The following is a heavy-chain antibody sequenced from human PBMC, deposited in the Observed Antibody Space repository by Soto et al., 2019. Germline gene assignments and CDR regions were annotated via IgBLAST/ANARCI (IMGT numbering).Heavy chain of an antibody. CDR3: ARDYCSGGSCNIY. Sequence: QVQLVESGGGVVQPGRSLRLSCAASGFTFSSYGMHWVRQAPGKGLEWVAVIWYDGSNKYYADSMKGRFTISRDNSKNTLYLQMNSLRAEDTAVYYCARDYCSGGSCNIYWGQGTLVTVSS. D-gene: IGHD2-15*01. CDR1: GFTFSSYG. CDR2: IWYDGSNK. V-gene: IGHV3-33*01. J-gene: IGHJ4*02.